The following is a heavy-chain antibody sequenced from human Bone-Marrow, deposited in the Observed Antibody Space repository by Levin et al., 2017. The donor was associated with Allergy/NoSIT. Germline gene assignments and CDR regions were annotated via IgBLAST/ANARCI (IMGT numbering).Heavy chain of an antibody. CDR3: ARGPVDTVSTSGLGTDV. V-gene: IGHV3-30*04. Sequence: QHGESLKISCVTSGFTFSRCAMHWVRQAPGKGLEWVAGLSYDGKNEYYADSVRGRFTISRDNSKNTVYVQMSSLRVEDTGVYYCARGPVDTVSTSGLGTDVWGQGTMVTVSS. D-gene: IGHD5-12*01. CDR1: GFTFSRCA. J-gene: IGHJ6*02. CDR2: LSYDGKNE.